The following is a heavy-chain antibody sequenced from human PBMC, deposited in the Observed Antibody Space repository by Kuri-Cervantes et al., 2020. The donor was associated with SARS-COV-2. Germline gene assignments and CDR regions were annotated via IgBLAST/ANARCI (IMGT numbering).Heavy chain of an antibody. D-gene: IGHD1-26*01. CDR1: GFTFSNYW. Sequence: GRSLRLSCAASGFTFSNYWMHWVRRAPGKGLVWVSRTNTDGSSASYADSVKGRFTISRDNAKNTLYLQMSSLRAEDTAVYYCARAFLRGGSDYWGQGTLVTVSS. CDR3: ARAFLRGGSDY. J-gene: IGHJ4*02. CDR2: TNTDGSSA. V-gene: IGHV3-74*01.